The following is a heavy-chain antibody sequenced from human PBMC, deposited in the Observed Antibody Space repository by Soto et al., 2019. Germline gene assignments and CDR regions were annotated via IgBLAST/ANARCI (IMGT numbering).Heavy chain of an antibody. D-gene: IGHD4-17*01. CDR1: GFTFSSYA. V-gene: IGHV3-21*01. CDR3: ASKYGDSAGY. Sequence: SLRLSCAASGFTFSSYAMSWVRQAPGKGLEWVSSISSSSSYIYYADSVKGRFTISRDNAKNSLYLQMNSLRAEDTAVYYCASKYGDSAGYWGQGTLVTVSS. CDR2: ISSSSSYI. J-gene: IGHJ4*02.